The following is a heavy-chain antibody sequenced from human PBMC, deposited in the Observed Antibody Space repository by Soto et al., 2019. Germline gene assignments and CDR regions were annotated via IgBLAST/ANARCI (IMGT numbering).Heavy chain of an antibody. D-gene: IGHD2-2*01. CDR3: ARGGGDIVVVPAATKYYRFEP. CDR2: INPNSGGT. J-gene: IGHJ5*02. V-gene: IGHV1-2*04. Sequence: ASVKVSCKASGYTFTGYYMHWVRQAPGQGLEWMGWINPNSGGTNYAQKFQGWVTMTRDTSISTAYMELSRLRSDDTAVYYCARGGGDIVVVPAATKYYRFEPWGEGTLVTVSS. CDR1: GYTFTGYY.